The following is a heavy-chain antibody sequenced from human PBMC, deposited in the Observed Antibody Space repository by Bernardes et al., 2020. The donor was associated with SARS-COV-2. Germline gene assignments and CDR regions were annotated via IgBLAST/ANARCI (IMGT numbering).Heavy chain of an antibody. Sequence: GGSLRLSCAASGFNFSSYAMNCFRQAPGKVLPWVSSITALPTYIPYTDSVEGRFTVSRDNAKNSLYLEMTSLRAEDTAIYYCARILRDNGFGSGYYDLWGRGTLVTV. CDR1: GFNFSSYA. V-gene: IGHV3-21*01. D-gene: IGHD4-17*01. CDR3: ARILRDNGFGSGYYDL. J-gene: IGHJ2*01. CDR2: ITALPTYI.